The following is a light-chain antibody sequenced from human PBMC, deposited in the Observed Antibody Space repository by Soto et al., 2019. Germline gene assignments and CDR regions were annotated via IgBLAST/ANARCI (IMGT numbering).Light chain of an antibody. CDR3: QQYNTYPLT. V-gene: IGKV1-5*03. Sequence: DIQMTQSPSTLSASVGDRVSITCRASESISSWLAGYQQKPGKAPKILINKASNLESGVPSRFSGSGSGTEFTLTISSLQPDDFATYYCQQYNTYPLTFGGGTKVEIK. CDR1: ESISSW. CDR2: KAS. J-gene: IGKJ4*01.